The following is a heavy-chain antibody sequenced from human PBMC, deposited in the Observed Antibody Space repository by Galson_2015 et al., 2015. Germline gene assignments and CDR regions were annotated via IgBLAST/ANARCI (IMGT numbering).Heavy chain of an antibody. D-gene: IGHD1-7*01. V-gene: IGHV1-8*01. CDR3: ARGRITGTTSWFDP. CDR2: MNPNSGNT. Sequence: SVKVSCKASGYTFTSYDINWVRQATGQGLEWMGWMNPNSGNTGYAQKFQGRVTMTRNTSISTAYMELSSLRSEDTAVYYCARGRITGTTSWFDPWGQGTLVTVSS. J-gene: IGHJ5*02. CDR1: GYTFTSYD.